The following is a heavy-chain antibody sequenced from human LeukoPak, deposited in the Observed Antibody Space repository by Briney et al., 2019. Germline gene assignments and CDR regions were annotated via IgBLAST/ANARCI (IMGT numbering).Heavy chain of an antibody. J-gene: IGHJ4*02. CDR2: MNPNSGNT. CDR3: ARDGAPSYCSGGNCYSDVYFDY. D-gene: IGHD2-15*01. CDR1: GYTFTSYD. V-gene: IGHV1-8*01. Sequence: ASVKVSCKASGYTFTSYDISWVRQATGQGLEWMGWMNPNSGNTGYAQKFQGRVTMTRDTSISTGYMELSRLRSDDTAVYYCARDGAPSYCSGGNCYSDVYFDYWGQGTLVTVSS.